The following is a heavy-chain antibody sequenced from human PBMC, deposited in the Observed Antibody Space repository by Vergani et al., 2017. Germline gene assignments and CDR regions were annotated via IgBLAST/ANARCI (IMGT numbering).Heavy chain of an antibody. CDR2: IGYDGRIK. V-gene: IGHV3-30*02. CDR1: GFSFNTYG. CDR3: ARDHTMVRGVIIKRYYYYYGMDV. D-gene: IGHD3-10*01. J-gene: IGHJ6*02. Sequence: QVQLVESGGGVVQPGGSLRLYCATSGFSFNTYGAHWVRQAPGKGLEWVAFIGYDGRIKYNVDSVKGRFTISRDTSKKTLSLQMNSLRAEDTAVYYCARDHTMVRGVIIKRYYYYYGMDVWGQGTTVTVSS.